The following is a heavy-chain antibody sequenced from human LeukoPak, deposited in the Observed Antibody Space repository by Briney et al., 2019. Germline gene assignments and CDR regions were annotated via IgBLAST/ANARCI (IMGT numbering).Heavy chain of an antibody. V-gene: IGHV1-2*06. CDR3: ARGASYCTNGVCYKNYYYMDV. Sequence: GASVKVSCKASGYTSTGYYMHWVRQAPGQGLEWMGRINPNSGGTNYAQKFQGRVTMTRDTSISTAYMELSRLRSDDTAVYYCARGASYCTNGVCYKNYYYMDVWGKGTTVTVSS. CDR2: INPNSGGT. J-gene: IGHJ6*03. CDR1: GYTSTGYY. D-gene: IGHD2-8*01.